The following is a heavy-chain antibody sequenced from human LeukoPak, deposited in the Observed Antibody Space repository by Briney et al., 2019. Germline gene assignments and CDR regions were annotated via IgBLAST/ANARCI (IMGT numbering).Heavy chain of an antibody. Sequence: SETLSLTCTVSGGSISSSSYYWGWIRQPPGKGLEWIGYIYYSGSTNYNPSLKSRVTISVDTSKNQFSLKLSSVTAADTAVYYCARTGGYCGGDCYLVGAFDVWGQGTMVTVSS. CDR1: GGSISSSSYY. CDR3: ARTGGYCGGDCYLVGAFDV. V-gene: IGHV4-61*05. CDR2: IYYSGST. J-gene: IGHJ3*01. D-gene: IGHD2-21*02.